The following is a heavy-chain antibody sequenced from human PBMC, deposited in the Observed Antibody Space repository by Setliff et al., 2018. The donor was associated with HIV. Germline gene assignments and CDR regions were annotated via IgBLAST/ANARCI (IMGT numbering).Heavy chain of an antibody. CDR1: GGSFSDYY. D-gene: IGHD6-13*01. V-gene: IGHV4-34*01. J-gene: IGHJ6*03. CDR2: INHSGST. CDR3: ARIAFWAAAGINYYYYMDV. Sequence: SETLSLTCAVYGGSFSDYYWSWIRQPPGKGLEWIGEINHSGSTNYNMSHWSRVTISVDTSKNQFSLRLSSVTAADTAVYYCARIAFWAAAGINYYYYMDVWGKGTTVTVSS.